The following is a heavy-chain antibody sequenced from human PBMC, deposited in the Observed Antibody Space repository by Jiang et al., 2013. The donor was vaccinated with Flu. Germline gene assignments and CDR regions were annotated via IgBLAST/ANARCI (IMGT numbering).Heavy chain of an antibody. Sequence: IYYTGSTYYNPSLESRVSIVLDTSKNRLSLTLKSLTAADTGIYYCARHRHFDYLSPLDNWGQGTLVTVSS. CDR3: ARHRHFDYLSPLDN. D-gene: IGHD3-9*01. CDR2: IYYTGST. J-gene: IGHJ4*02. V-gene: IGHV4-39*01.